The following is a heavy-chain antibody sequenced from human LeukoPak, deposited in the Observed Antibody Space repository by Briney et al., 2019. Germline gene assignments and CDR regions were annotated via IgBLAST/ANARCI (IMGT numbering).Heavy chain of an antibody. CDR1: GYTFTSYG. D-gene: IGHD3-16*01. CDR3: ARDPYDLYYFDY. J-gene: IGHJ4*02. Sequence: SVKVSCKASGYTFTSYGISWVRQAPGQGLEWMGGIIPIFGTANYAQKFQGRVTITADESTSTAYMELSSLRSEDTAVYYCARDPYDLYYFDYWGQGTLVTVSS. CDR2: IIPIFGTA. V-gene: IGHV1-69*13.